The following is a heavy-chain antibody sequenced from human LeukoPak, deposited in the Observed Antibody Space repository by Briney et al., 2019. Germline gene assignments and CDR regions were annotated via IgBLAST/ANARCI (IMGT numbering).Heavy chain of an antibody. J-gene: IGHJ6*02. CDR2: IIPILGIA. V-gene: IGHV1-69*04. CDR1: GGTFSSYA. D-gene: IGHD4-17*01. Sequence: SVKVSCKASGGTFSSYATSWVRQAPGQGLEWMGRIIPILGIANYAQKFQGRVTITADKSTSTAYMELSSLRSEDTAVYYCAMPTVTTLVFYYYGMDVWGQGTTVTVSS. CDR3: AMPTVTTLVFYYYGMDV.